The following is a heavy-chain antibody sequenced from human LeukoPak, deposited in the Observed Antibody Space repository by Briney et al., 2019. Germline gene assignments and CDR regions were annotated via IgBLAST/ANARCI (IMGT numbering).Heavy chain of an antibody. CDR3: ARDHRYAFDN. Sequence: PGGSLRLSCAASGFNFIDYSMNLLRQAPGKGLEWISYIGISSGNTKYADSVKGRFTISRDKARNSLYLQMNSPRVEDTAMYYCARDHRYAFDNWGHGTLVTVSS. J-gene: IGHJ4*01. CDR1: GFNFIDYS. CDR2: IGISSGNT. D-gene: IGHD5-12*01. V-gene: IGHV3-48*01.